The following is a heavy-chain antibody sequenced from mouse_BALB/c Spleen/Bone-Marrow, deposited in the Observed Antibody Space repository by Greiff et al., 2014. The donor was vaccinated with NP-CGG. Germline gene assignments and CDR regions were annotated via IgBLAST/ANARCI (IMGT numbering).Heavy chain of an antibody. CDR2: IWSGGST. CDR1: VFSLTSYG. CDR3: ARESFAY. V-gene: IGHV2-2*02. D-gene: IGHD1-3*01. Sequence: QVHVKQSGPGLVQPSQSLSITCTVSVFSLTSYGVHWVRQSPGKGLEWLGVIWSGGSTDYNAAFISRLSISKDNSKSQVFFKMNSLQANDTAIYYCARESFAYWGQGTLVTVSA. J-gene: IGHJ3*01.